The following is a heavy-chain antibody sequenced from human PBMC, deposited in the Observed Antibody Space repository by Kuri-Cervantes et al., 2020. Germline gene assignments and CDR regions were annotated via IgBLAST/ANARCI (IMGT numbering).Heavy chain of an antibody. CDR1: GFTFDDYG. CDR3: ARDSYYYDSSGYYPPAGYYGMDV. V-gene: IGHV3-20*04. Sequence: GGSLRLSCAASGFTFDDYGMSWVRQAPGKGLEWVSGISGSGGSTYYADSVKGRFTISRDNAKNSLYLQMNRLRDEDTAVYYCARDSYYYDSSGYYPPAGYYGMDVWGQGTTVTVS. J-gene: IGHJ6*02. D-gene: IGHD3-22*01. CDR2: ISGSGGST.